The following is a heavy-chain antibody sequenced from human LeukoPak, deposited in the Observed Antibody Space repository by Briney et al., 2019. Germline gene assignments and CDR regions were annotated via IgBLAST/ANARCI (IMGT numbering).Heavy chain of an antibody. V-gene: IGHV3-7*01. D-gene: IGHD5-18*01. CDR2: IKQDGSEK. Sequence: GGSLRLSCAASGFTFSSYWMSWVRQAPGKGLEWVANIKQDGSEKYYVDSVKGRFTISRDNAKNSLYLQMNSLRAEDTAVYYCAREFDTAMVTDFQHWGQGTLVTVSS. CDR3: AREFDTAMVTDFQH. CDR1: GFTFSSYW. J-gene: IGHJ1*01.